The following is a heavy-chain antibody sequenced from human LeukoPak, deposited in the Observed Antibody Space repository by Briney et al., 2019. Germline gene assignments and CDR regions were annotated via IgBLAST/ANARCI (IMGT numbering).Heavy chain of an antibody. J-gene: IGHJ4*02. CDR2: ISSSSSTI. V-gene: IGHV3-48*04. D-gene: IGHD3-22*01. CDR1: GFTFSSYS. Sequence: GGSLRLSCAASGFTFSSYSMNWVRQAPGKGLEWVSYISSSSSTIYYADSVKGRFTISRDNAKNSLYLQMNSLRAEDTALYYCAKDYYDSSGPVYFDYWGQGTLVTVFS. CDR3: AKDYYDSSGPVYFDY.